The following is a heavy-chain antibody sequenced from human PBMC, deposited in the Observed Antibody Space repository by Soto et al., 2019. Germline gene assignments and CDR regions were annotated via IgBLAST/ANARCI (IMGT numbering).Heavy chain of an antibody. D-gene: IGHD4-17*01. CDR1: GFTFSSYS. CDR3: ARGSIYGGNSYYYYGMDV. CDR2: ISSSSSYI. V-gene: IGHV3-21*01. Sequence: EVQLVESGGGLVKPGGSLRLSCAASGFTFSSYSMNWVRQAPGKGLEWVSSISSSSSYIYYADSVKGRFTISRDNAKNSLYLQMNSLRAEDTAVYYCARGSIYGGNSYYYYGMDVWGQGTTVTVSS. J-gene: IGHJ6*02.